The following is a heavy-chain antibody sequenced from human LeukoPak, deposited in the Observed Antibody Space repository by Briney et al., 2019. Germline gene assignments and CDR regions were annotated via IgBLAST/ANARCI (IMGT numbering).Heavy chain of an antibody. CDR2: IYHSGST. CDR3: ARAGSGYDYSLHY. V-gene: IGHV4-30-2*01. CDR1: GGSISSGGYS. Sequence: SETLSLTCAVSGGSISSGGYSWSWIRQPPGKGLEWIGYIYHSGSTYYNPSLKSRVTISVDRSKNQFFLKLSSVTAADTAVYYCARAGSGYDYSLHYWGQGTLVTVSS. J-gene: IGHJ4*02. D-gene: IGHD5-12*01.